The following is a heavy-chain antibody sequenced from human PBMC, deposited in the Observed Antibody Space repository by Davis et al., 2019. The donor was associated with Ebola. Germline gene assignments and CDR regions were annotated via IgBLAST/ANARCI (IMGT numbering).Heavy chain of an antibody. V-gene: IGHV3-48*01. CDR1: GFTFSSYS. CDR2: ISSSSSTI. J-gene: IGHJ4*02. D-gene: IGHD1-26*01. CDR3: AKDRFAGAAPWD. Sequence: GESLKISCAASGFTFSSYSMNWVRQAPGRGLEWVSYISSSSSTIYYADSVKGRFTISRDNSKNTLYLQMNSLRAEDTAVYYCAKDRFAGAAPWDRGQGTLVTVSS.